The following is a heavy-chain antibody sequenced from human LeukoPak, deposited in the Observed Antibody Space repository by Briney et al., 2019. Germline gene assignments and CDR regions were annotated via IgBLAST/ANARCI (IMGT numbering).Heavy chain of an antibody. CDR2: INHSGST. CDR1: GGSFSGYD. V-gene: IGHV4-34*01. J-gene: IGHJ6*04. D-gene: IGHD6-13*01. CDR3: ARTRRGSSWYPLYYGMDV. Sequence: SETLSLTCAVYGGSFSGYDWSWIRQPPGKGLEWIGEINHSGSTNYNPSLKSRVTISVDTSKNQFSLKLSSVTAADTAVYYCARTRRGSSWYPLYYGMDVWGKGTTVTVSS.